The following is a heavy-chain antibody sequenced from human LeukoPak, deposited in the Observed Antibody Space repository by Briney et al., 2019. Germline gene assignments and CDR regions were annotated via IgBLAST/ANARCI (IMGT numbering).Heavy chain of an antibody. D-gene: IGHD5-24*01. CDR2: ISYDGSNN. Sequence: GGSLRLAWAASGFTFSSYAMHWVRQAPGKGLEWVAVISYDGSNNYYADSVKGRFTISRENSKTTLYLQMNSLRAEDTAVYYCARDRGDGYNYFDYWGQGTLVTVSS. CDR3: ARDRGDGYNYFDY. V-gene: IGHV3-30-3*01. CDR1: GFTFSSYA. J-gene: IGHJ4*02.